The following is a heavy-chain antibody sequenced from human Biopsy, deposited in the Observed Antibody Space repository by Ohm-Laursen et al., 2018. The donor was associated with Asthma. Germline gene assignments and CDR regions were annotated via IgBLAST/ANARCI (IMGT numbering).Heavy chain of an antibody. CDR2: IYSGGTS. D-gene: IGHD6-19*01. Sequence: GSLRLSCAASGFTVSRDHMFWVRQAPGKGLEWVSVIYSGGTSHTADSVRGRFTISRDFSKNTLHLQMHSLGVEDTAVYYCARGDSSGWSHYYFDYWGQGTLVTVSS. CDR3: ARGDSSGWSHYYFDY. J-gene: IGHJ4*02. CDR1: GFTVSRDH. V-gene: IGHV3-53*01.